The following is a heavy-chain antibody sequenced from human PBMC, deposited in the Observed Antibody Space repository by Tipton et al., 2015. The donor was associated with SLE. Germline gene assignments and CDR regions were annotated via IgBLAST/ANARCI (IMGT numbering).Heavy chain of an antibody. Sequence: LRLSCTVSGGSISSHFWSWIRQPPGKGLEYIGYVYYTGSTNYNPSLKSRVTISLDTSNNQFSLKLSSVTAADTAVYYCARDGSGWYEDNYWYFDLWGRGTLVTVSS. D-gene: IGHD6-19*01. V-gene: IGHV4-59*11. J-gene: IGHJ2*01. CDR2: VYYTGST. CDR1: GGSISSHF. CDR3: ARDGSGWYEDNYWYFDL.